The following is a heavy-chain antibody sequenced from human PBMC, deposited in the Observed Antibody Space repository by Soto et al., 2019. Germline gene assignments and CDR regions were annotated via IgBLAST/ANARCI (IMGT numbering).Heavy chain of an antibody. CDR2: IIPIFGTA. V-gene: IGHV1-69*01. Sequence: QVQLVQSGAEVKKPGSSVKVSCKASGGTFSSYAISWVRQAPGQGLEWMGGIIPIFGTANYAQKFQGRVTITADESTSRAYMEVSGLRSEDTAVYYCARAPRSSGYTVGYFDYWGQGTLVTVSS. J-gene: IGHJ4*02. CDR3: ARAPRSSGYTVGYFDY. D-gene: IGHD3-22*01. CDR1: GGTFSSYA.